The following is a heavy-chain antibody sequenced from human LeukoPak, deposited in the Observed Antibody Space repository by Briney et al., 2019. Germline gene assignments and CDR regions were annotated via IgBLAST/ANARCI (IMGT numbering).Heavy chain of an antibody. CDR1: GFTFSNAW. Sequence: PGGSLRLSCAASGFTFSNAWMSWVRQAPGKGLEWVGRIQRKIDGGTTDYAAPVKGRFTISRDDSKNTLYLQLNSLKTEDTAVYYCTTEREGGPDYWGQGTLVTVSS. CDR2: IQRKIDGGTT. V-gene: IGHV3-15*01. CDR3: TTEREGGPDY. J-gene: IGHJ4*02. D-gene: IGHD3-16*01.